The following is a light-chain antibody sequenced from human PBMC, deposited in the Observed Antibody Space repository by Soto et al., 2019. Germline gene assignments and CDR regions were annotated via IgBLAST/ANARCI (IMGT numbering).Light chain of an antibody. CDR3: SSYTSSSSLYV. J-gene: IGLJ1*01. CDR2: EVS. Sequence: QPALTQPASVSGSPGQSITISCTGTSSDVGGYNYVSWYQQHPGTAPKLMIYEVSNRPSGLSNRFSGSKSGNTASLTISGLQAEDEADYYCSSYTSSSSLYVFGTGTKVTVL. CDR1: SSDVGGYNY. V-gene: IGLV2-14*01.